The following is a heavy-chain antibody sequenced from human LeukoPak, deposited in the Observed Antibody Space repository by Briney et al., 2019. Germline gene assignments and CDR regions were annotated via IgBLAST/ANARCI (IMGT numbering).Heavy chain of an antibody. CDR1: GYTLTELS. Sequence: ASVTVSCKVSGYTLTELSMHWVRQAPGKGLEWMGGFDPEDGETIYAQKFQGRVTMTEDTSTDTAYKELSRLRSDDTAVYYCARGGIVATTPFDYWGQGTLVTVSS. CDR3: ARGGIVATTPFDY. CDR2: FDPEDGET. V-gene: IGHV1-24*01. J-gene: IGHJ4*02. D-gene: IGHD5-12*01.